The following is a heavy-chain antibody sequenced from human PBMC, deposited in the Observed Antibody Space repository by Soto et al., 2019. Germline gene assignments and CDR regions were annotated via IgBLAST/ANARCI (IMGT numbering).Heavy chain of an antibody. CDR3: ARRGYYAISAFDI. CDR1: GGSISSSSYY. J-gene: IGHJ3*02. CDR2: IYYSGST. V-gene: IGHV4-39*01. D-gene: IGHD2-8*01. Sequence: PSETLSLTCTVXGGSISSSSYYWGWIRQPPGKGLEWIGSIYYSGSTYYNPSLKSRVTISVDTSKNQFSLKLSSVTAADTAVYYCARRGYYAISAFDIWGQVTMVTVSS.